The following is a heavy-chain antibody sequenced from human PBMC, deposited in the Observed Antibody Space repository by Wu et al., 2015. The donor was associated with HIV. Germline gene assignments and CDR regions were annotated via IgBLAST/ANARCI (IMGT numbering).Heavy chain of an antibody. CDR3: VGPYTGYAYDTFDV. CDR1: GDTFSYSA. V-gene: IGHV1-69*13. Sequence: QVQLVQSGTEVKKPGSSVKVSCKASGDTFSYSAISWVRQAPGQGLEWMGRVIPLFRSSAYAQQFQGRVTFTADESTSTAYMEMSSLRSDDTAVYYCVGPYTGYAYDTFDVWGQGTLVTVSS. J-gene: IGHJ3*01. CDR2: VIPLFRSS. D-gene: IGHD5-12*01.